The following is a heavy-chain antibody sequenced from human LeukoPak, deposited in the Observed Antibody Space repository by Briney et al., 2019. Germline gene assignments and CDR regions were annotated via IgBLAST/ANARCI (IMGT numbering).Heavy chain of an antibody. Sequence: PGGSLRLSCAASGFTFSSYAMSWVRQALGKGLEWVSAISGSGGSTYYADSVKGRFTISRDNSKNTLYLQMNSLRAEDTAVYYCAKTLTSFYSNGAFDIWGQGTMVTVSS. J-gene: IGHJ3*02. CDR3: AKTLTSFYSNGAFDI. CDR1: GFTFSSYA. D-gene: IGHD2-15*01. CDR2: ISGSGGST. V-gene: IGHV3-23*01.